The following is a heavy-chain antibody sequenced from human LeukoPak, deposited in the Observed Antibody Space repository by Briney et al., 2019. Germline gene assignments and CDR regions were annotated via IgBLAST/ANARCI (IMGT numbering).Heavy chain of an antibody. CDR3: ARDLPAANDAFDI. Sequence: GATVKVSCKASGYTFTSYGISWVRQAPGQGLEWMGWISVYNGNTNYAQKLQGRVTMTTYTSTSTAYMELRSLRSDDTAVYYCARDLPAANDAFDIWGQGTMVTVSS. CDR1: GYTFTSYG. V-gene: IGHV1-18*01. D-gene: IGHD5-18*01. CDR2: ISVYNGNT. J-gene: IGHJ3*02.